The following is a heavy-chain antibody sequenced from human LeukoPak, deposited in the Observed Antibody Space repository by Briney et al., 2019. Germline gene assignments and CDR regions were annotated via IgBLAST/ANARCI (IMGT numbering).Heavy chain of an antibody. Sequence: GGSLRLSCAASGFTFSTYAMLWLRQAPGKGLQWVAVISYDGSTKYYADSLKGRFTISRDNSKNTLYLQMNALRAEDTALYYCASGPDSGSYLGYFDYWGQGTLVAVSS. CDR1: GFTFSTYA. V-gene: IGHV3-30-3*01. CDR3: ASGPDSGSYLGYFDY. J-gene: IGHJ4*02. CDR2: ISYDGSTK. D-gene: IGHD1-26*01.